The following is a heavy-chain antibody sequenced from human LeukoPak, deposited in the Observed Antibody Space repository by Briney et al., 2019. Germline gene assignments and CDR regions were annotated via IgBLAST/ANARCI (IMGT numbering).Heavy chain of an antibody. CDR1: GGSISSYY. CDR2: IYYSGST. V-gene: IGHV4-59*08. CDR3: ARQARSGSGWCYPYDY. D-gene: IGHD6-19*01. J-gene: IGHJ4*02. Sequence: PSETLSLTCTVSGGSISSYYWSWIRQPPGKGLKWIGYIYYSGSTNYNPSLKSRVTISVDTSKNQFSLELSSVTAADTAVYYCARQARSGSGWCYPYDYWGQGTLVTVSS.